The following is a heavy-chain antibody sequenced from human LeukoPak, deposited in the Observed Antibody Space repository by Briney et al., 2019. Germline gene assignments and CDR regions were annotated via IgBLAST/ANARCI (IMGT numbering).Heavy chain of an antibody. Sequence: GGSLRLSCAASEFTFSSYAMTWVRQAPGKGLEWVSVISGNGGSTYYADSVKGRFTISRDNSKNTLYLQMNSLRAEDTAVYYCAKGLSSSWVPGTAVAGGLDYWGQGTLVTVSS. J-gene: IGHJ4*02. CDR3: AKGLSSSWVPGTAVAGGLDY. CDR1: EFTFSSYA. CDR2: ISGNGGST. D-gene: IGHD6-19*01. V-gene: IGHV3-23*01.